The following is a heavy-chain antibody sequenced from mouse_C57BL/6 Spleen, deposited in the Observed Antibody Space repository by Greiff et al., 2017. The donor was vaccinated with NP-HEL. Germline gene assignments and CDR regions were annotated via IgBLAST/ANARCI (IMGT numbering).Heavy chain of an antibody. CDR3: ARQYDYDTFDV. Sequence: EVKLVESGGDLVKPGGSLKLSCAASGFTFSSYGMSWVRQTPDKRLEWVATISSGGSYTYYPDSVKGRFTISRDNAKNTLYLQMSSLKSEDTAMYYWARQYDYDTFDVWGTGTTVTVSS. V-gene: IGHV5-6*02. CDR1: GFTFSSYG. CDR2: ISSGGSYT. D-gene: IGHD2-4*01. J-gene: IGHJ1*03.